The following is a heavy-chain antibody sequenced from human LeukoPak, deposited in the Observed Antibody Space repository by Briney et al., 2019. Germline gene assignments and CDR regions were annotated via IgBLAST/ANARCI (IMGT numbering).Heavy chain of an antibody. CDR1: GFTFSHYG. V-gene: IGHV3-33*06. CDR2: IWNDGSNK. Sequence: PGGSLRPSCAASGFTFSHYGMHWVRQAPGKGLEWVAVIWNDGSNKYYADSVKGRFTIYRDDSQNMLYLQMDSLRAEDTVVYYCAKDAQRGFDYSNSLEYWGQGALVTVSS. J-gene: IGHJ4*02. D-gene: IGHD4-11*01. CDR3: AKDAQRGFDYSNSLEY.